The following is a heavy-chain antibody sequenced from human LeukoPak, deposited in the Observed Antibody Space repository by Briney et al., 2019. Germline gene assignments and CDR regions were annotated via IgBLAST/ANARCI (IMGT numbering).Heavy chain of an antibody. D-gene: IGHD1-1*01. Sequence: GGSLRLSCDASGXSFSAYYMSWIRQAPGKGLEWVSYISDSSTYTNYADSVKGRFTISRDNANNSLYLQVNSLRAEDTAVYYCARSTLAPDVFDFWGQGTMVTVSS. J-gene: IGHJ3*01. V-gene: IGHV3-11*03. CDR2: ISDSSTYT. CDR1: GXSFSAYY. CDR3: ARSTLAPDVFDF.